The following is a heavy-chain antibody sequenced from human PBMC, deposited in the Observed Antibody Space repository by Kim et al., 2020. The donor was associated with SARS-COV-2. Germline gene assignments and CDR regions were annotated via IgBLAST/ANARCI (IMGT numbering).Heavy chain of an antibody. CDR2: IRSKAYGGTT. Sequence: GGSLRLSFTASGFTFGDYAMSWFRQAPGKGLEWVGFIRSKAYGGTTEYAASVKGRFTISRDDSKSIAYLQMNSLKTEDTAVYYCTRDYLVGQQLGTTYYYYGMDVWGQGTTVTVSS. CDR1: GFTFGDYA. D-gene: IGHD6-13*01. J-gene: IGHJ6*02. CDR3: TRDYLVGQQLGTTYYYYGMDV. V-gene: IGHV3-49*03.